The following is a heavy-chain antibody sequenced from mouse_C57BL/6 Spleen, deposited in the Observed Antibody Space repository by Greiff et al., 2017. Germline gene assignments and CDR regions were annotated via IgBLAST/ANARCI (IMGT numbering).Heavy chain of an antibody. D-gene: IGHD1-1*01. CDR3: ARESGGYGVSYGYFDD. CDR1: GYTFTSYW. V-gene: IGHV1-55*01. CDR2: IYPGSGST. Sequence: VHLQQPGAELVKPGASVKMSCKASGYTFTSYWITWVKQRPGKGLEWIGDIYPGSGSTNYNEKFKSKATLTVDTSSSTAYMQLSSLTSEDSAGYVCARESGGYGVSYGYFDDWGTGTTVTVSS. J-gene: IGHJ1*03.